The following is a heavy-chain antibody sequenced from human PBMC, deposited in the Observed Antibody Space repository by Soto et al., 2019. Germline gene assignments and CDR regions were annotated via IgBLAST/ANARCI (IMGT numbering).Heavy chain of an antibody. J-gene: IGHJ1*01. V-gene: IGHV1-24*01. CDR3: EGHLH. CDR2: FDPEVGEA. CDR1: GFTLTELP. Sequence: GASVKVSCKVSGFTLTELPMHWVRQAPGKGLEWMGAFDPEVGEAVYAQIFQGRFIPTEDTNINTAYMELTSLESEDTAVYFCEGHLHW.